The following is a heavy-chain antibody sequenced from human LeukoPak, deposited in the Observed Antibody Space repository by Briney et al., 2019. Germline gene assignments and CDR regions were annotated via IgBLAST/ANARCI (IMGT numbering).Heavy chain of an antibody. CDR3: ARVYYGSGSPRHFDY. CDR1: GFTFSTYN. Sequence: GGSLRLSCAASGFTFSTYNMHWVRQAPGKGLEWVAFIRYDGSDDDYTDSVKGRFTISRDNAKNSLYLQMSSLRVEDTAVYYCARVYYGSGSPRHFDYWGQGTLVTVSS. CDR2: IRYDGSDD. V-gene: IGHV3-30*02. J-gene: IGHJ4*02. D-gene: IGHD3-10*01.